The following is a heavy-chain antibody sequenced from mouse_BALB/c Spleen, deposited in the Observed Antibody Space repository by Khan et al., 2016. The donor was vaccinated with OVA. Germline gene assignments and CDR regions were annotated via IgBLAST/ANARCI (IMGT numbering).Heavy chain of an antibody. CDR1: GYTFTSYW. Sequence: QVQLQQPGAELVKPGASVKLSCKASGYTFTSYWMHWVMQRPGQGLEWFGYINPTNGHRHYNAKFKCMSPLTVATSSSTAYLQLHSLTSEDYAVYYCARGGYGSLAYWGQGTLVTVSA. D-gene: IGHD2-10*02. J-gene: IGHJ3*01. CDR3: ARGGYGSLAY. V-gene: IGHV1S81*02. CDR2: INPTNGHR.